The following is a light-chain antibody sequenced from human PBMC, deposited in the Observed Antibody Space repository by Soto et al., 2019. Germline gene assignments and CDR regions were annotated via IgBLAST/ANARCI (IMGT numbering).Light chain of an antibody. CDR1: QSVSGY. Sequence: EIVLTQSRATLSLPPGETATLSCRASQSVSGYIGWYQQKPGQAPRLLIYADSNRATGIPARFSGSGSGTDFTLTISSLEPEDFAVYYCQQRSNWITFGQGTRLEIK. V-gene: IGKV3-11*01. CDR3: QQRSNWIT. J-gene: IGKJ5*01. CDR2: ADS.